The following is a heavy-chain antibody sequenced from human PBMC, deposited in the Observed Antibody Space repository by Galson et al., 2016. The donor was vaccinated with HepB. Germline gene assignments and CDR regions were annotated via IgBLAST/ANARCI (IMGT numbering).Heavy chain of an antibody. CDR2: ISGSGATT. CDR1: GFTFSSYA. Sequence: SLRLSCAASGFTFSSYAMSWVRQAPGKGLEWVSTISGSGATTYVADSVKGRFTMSRDNSKNTLYLQMNCLRVEDTAIYYCAKGGQWLLRGPGWFDPWGQGTLVSVSS. J-gene: IGHJ5*02. CDR3: AKGGQWLLRGPGWFDP. D-gene: IGHD6-19*01. V-gene: IGHV3-23*01.